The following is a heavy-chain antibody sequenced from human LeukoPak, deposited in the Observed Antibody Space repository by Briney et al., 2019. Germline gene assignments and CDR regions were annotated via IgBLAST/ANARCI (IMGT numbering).Heavy chain of an antibody. Sequence: GGSLRLSCAASGFTLSSYGMHWVRQAPGKGLEWVAFIRYDGSNKYYTGSVQGRFVISRDNSKNTLFLQMTSLTADDTALYYCARAVPSGFYGTYYFDYWGQGTLVTVSS. CDR3: ARAVPSGFYGTYYFDY. J-gene: IGHJ4*02. CDR2: IRYDGSNK. D-gene: IGHD2/OR15-2a*01. V-gene: IGHV3-30*02. CDR1: GFTLSSYG.